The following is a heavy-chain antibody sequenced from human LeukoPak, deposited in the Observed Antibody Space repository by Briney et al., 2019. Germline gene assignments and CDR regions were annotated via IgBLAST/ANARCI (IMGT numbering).Heavy chain of an antibody. D-gene: IGHD4-17*01. V-gene: IGHV3-21*01. CDR2: ISSSSSYI. J-gene: IGHJ6*02. Sequence: GGSLRLSCAASGFTFSSYSMNWVRQAPGKGLEWVSSISSSSSYIYYADSVKGRFTISRDNAKNSLYLQMNSLRAEDTAVYYCASRRTYSDYYHYYGMDVWGQGTTVTVSS. CDR3: ASRRTYSDYYHYYGMDV. CDR1: GFTFSSYS.